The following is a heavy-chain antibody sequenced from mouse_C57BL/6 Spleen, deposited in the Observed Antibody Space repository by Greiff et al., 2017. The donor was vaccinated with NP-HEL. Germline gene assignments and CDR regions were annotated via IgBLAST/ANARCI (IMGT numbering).Heavy chain of an antibody. Sequence: DVMLVESGGGLVKPGGSLKLSCAASGFTFSDYGMHWVRQAPEKGLEWVAYISSGSSTIYYADTVKGRFTISRDNAKNNLFLQMTSLRSEDTAMYYCARDYGSNFDYWGQGTTLTVSS. J-gene: IGHJ2*01. CDR2: ISSGSSTI. CDR3: ARDYGSNFDY. V-gene: IGHV5-17*01. CDR1: GFTFSDYG. D-gene: IGHD1-1*01.